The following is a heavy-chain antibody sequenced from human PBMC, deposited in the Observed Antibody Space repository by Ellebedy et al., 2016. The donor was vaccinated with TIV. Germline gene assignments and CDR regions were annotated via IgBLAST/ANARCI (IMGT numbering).Heavy chain of an antibody. D-gene: IGHD3-10*01. CDR3: ARGLRSSGDTFDV. Sequence: PGGSLRLSCTTSGFTFGDYVLSWFRQAPGKGLEWVSYIRIKAYGRTTEYATSVKGRFTFSRDDSNSIAYLQMNSLKTEDTAMYYCARGLRSSGDTFDVWGQGTMVTVSS. V-gene: IGHV3-49*03. CDR2: IRIKAYGRTT. J-gene: IGHJ3*01. CDR1: GFTFGDYV.